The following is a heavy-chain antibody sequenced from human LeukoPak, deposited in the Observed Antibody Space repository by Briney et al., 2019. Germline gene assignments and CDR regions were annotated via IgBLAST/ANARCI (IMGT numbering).Heavy chain of an antibody. CDR2: INAGNGNT. Sequence: GASVKVSCKASGYTFSTYAIHWVRQAPGQRLEWMGWINAGNGNTKYSQNFQGRVTMTRDTSTSTVYMELSSLRSEDTAVYYCARDHDFWLLDYWGQGTLVTVSS. CDR3: ARDHDFWLLDY. CDR1: GYTFSTYA. D-gene: IGHD3/OR15-3a*01. J-gene: IGHJ4*02. V-gene: IGHV1-3*01.